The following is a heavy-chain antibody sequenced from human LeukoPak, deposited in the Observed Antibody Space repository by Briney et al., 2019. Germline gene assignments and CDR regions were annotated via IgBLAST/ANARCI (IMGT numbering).Heavy chain of an antibody. CDR3: ASLHMENWFDP. J-gene: IGHJ5*02. CDR1: GVSISTNSYY. D-gene: IGHD1-1*01. V-gene: IGHV4-39*01. Sequence: PSETLSLTCTVSGVSISTNSYYWGWIRQPPGKGLEWIGSIYYSGSIYYTPSLKSRVTISVDTSKNQVSLNLYSVTAADPAVYYCASLHMENWFDPWGQGTLVTVSS. CDR2: IYYSGSI.